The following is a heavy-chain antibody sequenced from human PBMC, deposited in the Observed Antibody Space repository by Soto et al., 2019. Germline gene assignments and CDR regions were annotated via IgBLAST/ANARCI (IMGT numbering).Heavy chain of an antibody. Sequence: QGQLQQSGPGLVKPSQTLSLTCAISGDSVSSDITSWNWIRQSPSRGLEWLGRTYYRSKWFHDYAASVKRRITINPGTSQNQFSLELNSMTPEDTAVYYCARGNALDVWGQGTVVTVSS. J-gene: IGHJ3*01. V-gene: IGHV6-1*01. D-gene: IGHD3-10*01. CDR3: ARGNALDV. CDR1: GDSVSSDITS. CDR2: TYYRSKWFH.